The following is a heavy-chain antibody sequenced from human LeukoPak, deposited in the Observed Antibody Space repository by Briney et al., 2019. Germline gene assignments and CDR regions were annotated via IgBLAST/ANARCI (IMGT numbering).Heavy chain of an antibody. Sequence: GGSLRLSCAASGFTFNTYWMSWVRQAPGKGLEWVAVISYDGSNKYYADSVKGRFTISRDNSKNTLYLQMNSLRAEDTAVYYCARGNSYYDSSGYYPTTGAFDIWGQGTMVTVSS. J-gene: IGHJ3*02. CDR2: ISYDGSNK. CDR3: ARGNSYYDSSGYYPTTGAFDI. D-gene: IGHD3-22*01. V-gene: IGHV3-30*03. CDR1: GFTFNTYW.